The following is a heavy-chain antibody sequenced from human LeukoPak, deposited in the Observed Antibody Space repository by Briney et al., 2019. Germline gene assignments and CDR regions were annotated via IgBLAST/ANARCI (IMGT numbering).Heavy chain of an antibody. CDR3: ARAGFEDCSSTSCTYYFDY. Sequence: GGSLRLSCAASGFTFSSYSMNWVRQAPGKRLEWVSYISSSSSTIYYADSVKGRFTISRDNAKNSLYLQMNSLRAEDTAVYYCARAGFEDCSSTSCTYYFDYWGQGTLVTVSS. D-gene: IGHD2-2*01. J-gene: IGHJ4*02. CDR2: ISSSSSTI. V-gene: IGHV3-48*01. CDR1: GFTFSSYS.